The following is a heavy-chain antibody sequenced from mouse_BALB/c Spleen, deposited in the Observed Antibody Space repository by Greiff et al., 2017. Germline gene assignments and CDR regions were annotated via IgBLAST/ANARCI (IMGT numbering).Heavy chain of an antibody. CDR2: INSNGGST. V-gene: IGHV5-6-3*01. CDR1: GFTFSSYG. CDR3: ARDRVSVYFDY. J-gene: IGHJ2*01. D-gene: IGHD2-10*02. Sequence: EVMLVESGGGLVQPGGSLKLSCAASGFTFSSYGMSWVRQTPDKRLELVATINSNGGSTYYPDSVKGRFTISRDNAKNTLYLQMSSLKSEDTAMYYCARDRVSVYFDYWGQGTTLTVSS.